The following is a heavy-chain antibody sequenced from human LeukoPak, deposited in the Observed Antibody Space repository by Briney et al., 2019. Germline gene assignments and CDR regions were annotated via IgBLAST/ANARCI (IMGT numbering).Heavy chain of an antibody. Sequence: PGGSLRPSCAASGFTFSSHAMHWVRQAPGKGLECVSTISDSGDRTYYANSVKGRFSVSRDNSKNTLYLQMGSLRAEDVAVYYCARGREGAKTRYFDLWGRGTLVTVSS. V-gene: IGHV3-64*01. CDR1: GFTFSSHA. J-gene: IGHJ2*01. D-gene: IGHD1-26*01. CDR3: ARGREGAKTRYFDL. CDR2: ISDSGDRT.